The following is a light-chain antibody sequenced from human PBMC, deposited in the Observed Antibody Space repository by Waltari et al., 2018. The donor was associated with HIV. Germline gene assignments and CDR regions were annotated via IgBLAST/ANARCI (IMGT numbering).Light chain of an antibody. V-gene: IGLV8-61*01. CDR2: STN. J-gene: IGLJ2*01. Sequence: QTVVTQEPSFSVSPGGTVTLTCGLSSGSVSTTYYHHWYQQPPGQAPRTLIYSTNTRSSGVPDRFSGSILGNKAALTITGAQADDESDYYCVLYMGSGIPVVFGGGTKLTVL. CDR3: VLYMGSGIPVV. CDR1: SGSVSTTYY.